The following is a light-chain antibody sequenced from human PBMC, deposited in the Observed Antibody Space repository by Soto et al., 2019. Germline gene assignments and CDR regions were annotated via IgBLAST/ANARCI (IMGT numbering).Light chain of an antibody. V-gene: IGKV3-20*01. J-gene: IGKJ2*01. Sequence: ETVLTQSPGTVSLSPGERATLSCRTSQSVNNDYLAWYQQKPGQAPRLLIYGVFNRATGIPGRFSGSGSGTDFTLTISGLEPEGSAVYYCQHYDGSPRTFGQGTKLEIK. CDR2: GVF. CDR3: QHYDGSPRT. CDR1: QSVNNDY.